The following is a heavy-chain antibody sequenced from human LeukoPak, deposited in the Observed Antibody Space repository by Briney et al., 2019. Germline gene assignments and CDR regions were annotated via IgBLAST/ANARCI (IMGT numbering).Heavy chain of an antibody. V-gene: IGHV3-23*01. CDR3: AKGPAPYCSGGSCHSPHWYFDL. CDR1: QFTFSNYA. CDR2: ISGSGNTT. D-gene: IGHD2-15*01. Sequence: GGSLRLSCAASQFTFSNYAMSWVRQAPGKGLEWVSAISGSGNTTYFGDSVTGRFTISRDNPKNTVYLQMNSLSAEDTAVYYCAKGPAPYCSGGSCHSPHWYFDLWGRGTLVTVCS. J-gene: IGHJ2*01.